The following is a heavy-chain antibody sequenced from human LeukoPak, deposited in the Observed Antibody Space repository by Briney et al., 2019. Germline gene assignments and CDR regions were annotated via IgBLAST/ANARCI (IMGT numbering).Heavy chain of an antibody. V-gene: IGHV3-23*01. CDR3: AKIGVIGHWYYDL. Sequence: GGSLRLSCAASGFPFSSHGMSWVRQAPGKGPEWVSSISSGSDYTFHADSVRGRFTIFRDNSKNTMYLQMNSLRVGDTAVYYCAKIGVIGHWYYDLWGRGTLVTVSS. CDR2: ISSGSDYT. D-gene: IGHD3/OR15-3a*01. J-gene: IGHJ2*01. CDR1: GFPFSSHG.